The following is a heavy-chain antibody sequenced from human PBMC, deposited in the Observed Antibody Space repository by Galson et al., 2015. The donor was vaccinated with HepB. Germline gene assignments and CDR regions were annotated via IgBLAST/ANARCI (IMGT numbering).Heavy chain of an antibody. CDR2: ISGSGETT. CDR3: ARGTYCSGTSCYSDYYYYFMDV. D-gene: IGHD2-2*01. J-gene: IGHJ6*03. CDR1: GFTLGDYA. V-gene: IGHV3-23*01. Sequence: SLRLSCAASGFTLGDYAMTWVRQAPGMGLEWVSSISGSGETTYYADSVKGRFTISRDNSKNTLYLQINSLSAGDTALYYCARGTYCSGTSCYSDYYYYFMDVWGKGTTVTVSS.